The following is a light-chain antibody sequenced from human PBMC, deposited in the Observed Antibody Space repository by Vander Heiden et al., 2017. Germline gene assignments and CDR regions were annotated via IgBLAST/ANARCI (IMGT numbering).Light chain of an antibody. J-gene: IGKJ2*01. CDR3: QQYGSSPPTYT. CDR2: GAS. CDR1: QSVSSSY. Sequence: EIVLTQSPGTLSLSPGERATLSCRASQSVSSSYLAWYQQKPGPAPRLLIYGASSRATGIPDRFSGSGSGTDFTLTISRLEPVDFAVYYCQQYGSSPPTYTFGQGTKLEIK. V-gene: IGKV3-20*01.